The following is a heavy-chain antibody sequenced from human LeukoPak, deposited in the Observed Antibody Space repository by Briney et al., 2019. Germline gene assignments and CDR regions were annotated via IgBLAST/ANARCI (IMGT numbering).Heavy chain of an antibody. D-gene: IGHD3-10*01. CDR1: GGTFSSYA. V-gene: IGHV1-69*01. CDR3: ASTHRAYYGSGSSSY. J-gene: IGHJ4*02. Sequence: SVKVSCRASGGTFSSYAISWVRQAPGQGLEWMGGIIPIFGTANYAQKFQGRVTITADESTSTAYMELSSLRSEDTAVYYCASTHRAYYGSGSSSYWGQGTLVTVSS. CDR2: IIPIFGTA.